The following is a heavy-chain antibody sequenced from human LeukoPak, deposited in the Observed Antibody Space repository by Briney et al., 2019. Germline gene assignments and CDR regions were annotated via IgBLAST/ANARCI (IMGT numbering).Heavy chain of an antibody. CDR2: IYYSGST. CDR1: GGSISSYY. J-gene: IGHJ4*02. D-gene: IGHD6-6*01. Sequence: SETLSLTCTVSGGSISSYYWSWIRQPPGKGLEWIGYIYYSGSTNYNPSLKSRVTISVDTSKNQFSLKLSSVTAADTAVYYCARIQPQYRWQIDVIDYWGQGTLVTVSS. CDR3: ARIQPQYRWQIDVIDY. V-gene: IGHV4-59*01.